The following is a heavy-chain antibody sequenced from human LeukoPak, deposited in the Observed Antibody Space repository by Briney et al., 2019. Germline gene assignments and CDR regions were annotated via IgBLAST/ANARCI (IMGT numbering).Heavy chain of an antibody. CDR1: GGTFSSDI. J-gene: IGHJ3*02. CDR2: IIPIFSTT. Sequence: ASVRVSCKASGGTFSSDIISWVRQAPGQGLEWMGEIIPIFSTTNYAQKFQGRVTITADKSTSTAYMELSSLRSEDTAMYYCARRYCTNGVCYHDRGAFDIWGQGTMVTVSS. V-gene: IGHV1-69*06. D-gene: IGHD2-8*01. CDR3: ARRYCTNGVCYHDRGAFDI.